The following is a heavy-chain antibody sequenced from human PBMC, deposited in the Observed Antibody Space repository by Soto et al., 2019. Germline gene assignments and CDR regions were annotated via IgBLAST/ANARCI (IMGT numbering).Heavy chain of an antibody. J-gene: IGHJ4*02. Sequence: PGGSLRLSCAASGFTFSSYSMNWVRQAPGKGLEWVSSISSSSSYIYYADSVKGRFTISRDNAKNSLYLQMNSLRAEDTAVYYCARDLISAVAGSRDSDYWGQGTLVTVSS. CDR1: GFTFSSYS. CDR3: ARDLISAVAGSRDSDY. CDR2: ISSSSSYI. V-gene: IGHV3-21*01. D-gene: IGHD6-19*01.